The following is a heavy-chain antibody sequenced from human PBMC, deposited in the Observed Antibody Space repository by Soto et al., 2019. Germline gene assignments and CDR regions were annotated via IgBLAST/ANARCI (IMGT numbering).Heavy chain of an antibody. CDR1: GGSMNIYY. Sequence: QVQLQESGPGQVKPSETLSLTCTVSGGSMNIYYWTWIRQPPGKGLEWIRYVRDTGSTNYNPSLKSRVTISIDTSRNQFSLSLSSVTAGDTAVYFCARYSPPKKTYDSNPGWFDPWGQGTLVAVSS. V-gene: IGHV4-59*01. CDR3: ARYSPPKKTYDSNPGWFDP. J-gene: IGHJ5*02. D-gene: IGHD3-22*01. CDR2: VRDTGST.